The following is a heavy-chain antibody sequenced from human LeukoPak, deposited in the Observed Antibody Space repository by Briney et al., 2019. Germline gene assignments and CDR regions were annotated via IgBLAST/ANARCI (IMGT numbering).Heavy chain of an antibody. CDR2: IRNDGSNK. CDR1: GFTFSTYG. Sequence: GGSLRLSCAASGFTFSTYGMHWVRQAPGKGLEWVAFIRNDGSNKAYADSVKGRFTISRDNSKNTLYLQMNGLRAEDTAVYYCARHFVPPYAWFDPWGQGTLVTVSS. CDR3: ARHFVPPYAWFDP. V-gene: IGHV3-30*02. J-gene: IGHJ5*02. D-gene: IGHD2-8*01.